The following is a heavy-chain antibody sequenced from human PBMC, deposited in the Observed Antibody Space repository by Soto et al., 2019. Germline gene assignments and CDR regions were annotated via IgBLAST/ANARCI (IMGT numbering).Heavy chain of an antibody. Sequence: GSLRPSDEAFGFSFSTSRIPWVRQAPGKGLEGVSSSGRRSDIYDADAVKGRFTISRDNAKNAVSQQINSRRDEDTAVYYCAREETAWPLAYVLDFWGQGTTVTVSS. CDR1: GFSFSTSR. CDR2: SGRRSDI. CDR3: AREETAWPLAYVLDF. V-gene: IGHV3-21*01. J-gene: IGHJ6*02. D-gene: IGHD2-21*02.